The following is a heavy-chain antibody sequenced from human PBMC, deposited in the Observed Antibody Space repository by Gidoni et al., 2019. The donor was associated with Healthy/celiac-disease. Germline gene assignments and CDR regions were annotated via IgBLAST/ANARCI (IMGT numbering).Heavy chain of an antibody. CDR1: GGSFSGYY. D-gene: IGHD2-15*01. CDR2: INHSGST. CDR3: ARSREFVGVVVVAANYFDP. Sequence: QVQLQQWGAGLLKPSETLSLTCAVYGGSFSGYYWSWIRQPPGKGLEWIGEINHSGSTNYNPSLKSRVTISVDTSKNQFSLKLSSVTAADTAVYYCARSREFVGVVVVAANYFDPWGQGTLVTVSS. J-gene: IGHJ5*02. V-gene: IGHV4-34*01.